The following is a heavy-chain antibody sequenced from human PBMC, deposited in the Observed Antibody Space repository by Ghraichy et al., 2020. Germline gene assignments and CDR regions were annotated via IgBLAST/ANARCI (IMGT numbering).Heavy chain of an antibody. CDR2: IKSKADGGTT. Sequence: LSLTCTASGFIFTNAWLTWVRQAPGKWLDWVGRIKSKADGGTTDYGAAVKGRFTISRDDSRSTVFLQMNSLRSEDTAVYYCTSVGDTYGSGYWGQGTLVTVSS. CDR1: GFIFTNAW. CDR3: TSVGDTYGSGY. V-gene: IGHV3-15*01. J-gene: IGHJ4*02. D-gene: IGHD3-10*01.